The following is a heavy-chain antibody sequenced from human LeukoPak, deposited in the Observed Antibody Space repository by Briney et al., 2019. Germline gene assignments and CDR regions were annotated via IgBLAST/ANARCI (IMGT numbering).Heavy chain of an antibody. J-gene: IGHJ4*02. CDR3: ARTLGWYDPIDY. V-gene: IGHV4-59*01. CDR1: GGSISSYY. CDR2: IYYSGST. Sequence: QASETLSLTCTVSGGSISSYYWSWIRQPPGKGLEWIGYIYYSGSTNYNPSLKGRVTISVDTSKNQFSLKLSSVTAADTAVYYCARTLGWYDPIDYWGQGTLVTVSS. D-gene: IGHD6-19*01.